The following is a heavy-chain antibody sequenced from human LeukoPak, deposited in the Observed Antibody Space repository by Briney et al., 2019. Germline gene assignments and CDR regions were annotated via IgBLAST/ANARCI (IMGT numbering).Heavy chain of an antibody. CDR1: GMMFCSYE. CDR2: ISSSGNTR. J-gene: IGHJ4*02. V-gene: IGHV3-48*03. CDR3: ASAMLASDSSGYYTSDYFEH. D-gene: IGHD3-22*01. Sequence: PGGSLTLSCTASGMMFCSYEMYWVRQAPGKGLQWISYISSSGNTRKYADSVKGRFTISRDNAKKSLQLEMSGLRGDDSAIYYCASAMLASDSSGYYTSDYFEHWGQGTLVSVSS.